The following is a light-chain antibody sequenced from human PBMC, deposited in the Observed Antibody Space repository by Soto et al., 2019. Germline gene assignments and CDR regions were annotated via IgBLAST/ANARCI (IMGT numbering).Light chain of an antibody. CDR1: QTVTHY. Sequence: DIQMTQSPSSLSASVGDRVTITCRASQTVTHYLNWYQQKPGKAPRVLIYAASRLRSGVPSRFSGSGSGTDFTLTISGPQPEDFATYYCQQSYSTWLTFGGGTKVDIK. CDR2: AAS. V-gene: IGKV1-39*01. CDR3: QQSYSTWLT. J-gene: IGKJ4*01.